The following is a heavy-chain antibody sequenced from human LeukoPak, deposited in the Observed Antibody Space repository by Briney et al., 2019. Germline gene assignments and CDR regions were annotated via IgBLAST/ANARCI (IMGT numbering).Heavy chain of an antibody. CDR3: VKGAINWNDDDAFDI. CDR2: ISWNSGSI. D-gene: IGHD1-1*01. Sequence: GGSLRLSCAASGFTFDDYAMHWVRQAPGKGLEWVSGISWNSGSIGYADSVKGRFTISRDNAKNSLYLQMNSLRAEDTALYYCVKGAINWNDDDAFDIWGQGTMVTVSS. J-gene: IGHJ3*02. V-gene: IGHV3-9*01. CDR1: GFTFDDYA.